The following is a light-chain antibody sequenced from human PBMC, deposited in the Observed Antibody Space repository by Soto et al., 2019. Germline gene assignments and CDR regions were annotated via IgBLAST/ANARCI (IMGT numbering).Light chain of an antibody. CDR2: AVS. Sequence: QSALTQPASVSGSPGQSITISCTGTSSDVGGYNHVSWYQHSPGKAPKLILFAVSDRPSGVSHRFSGSKSGNTASLTISGLQADDEADYYCGSYTSLSTVVFGGGTKLPVL. J-gene: IGLJ2*01. CDR3: GSYTSLSTVV. V-gene: IGLV2-14*01. CDR1: SSDVGGYNH.